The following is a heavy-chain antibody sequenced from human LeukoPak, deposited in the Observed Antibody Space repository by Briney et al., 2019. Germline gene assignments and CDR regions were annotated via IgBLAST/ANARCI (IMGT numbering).Heavy chain of an antibody. CDR1: GVSISSGDYY. J-gene: IGHJ4*02. D-gene: IGHD1-26*01. CDR2: IYYSGST. CDR3: AQYSIMGATIFDY. V-gene: IGHV4-30-4*01. Sequence: PSETLSLTCTVSGVSISSGDYYWGWLRQPPGKGLEWIGYIYYSGSTNYNPSLKSRVTISVDTSKNQFSLKLSSVTAADTAVYYCAQYSIMGATIFDYWGQGTLVTVSS.